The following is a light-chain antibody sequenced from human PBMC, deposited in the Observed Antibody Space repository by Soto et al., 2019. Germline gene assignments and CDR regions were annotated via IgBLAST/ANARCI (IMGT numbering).Light chain of an antibody. CDR3: QSYDSRLSGYV. Sequence: QSVLTQPPSVSEAPGQRVTISCTGSSSNIGAGYEAHWYQQVPGTAPKLLIYENNNRPSGVPDRFSGSKSGTSASLAITGLKAEDEAEYSCQSYDSRLSGYVFGTGTKLTVL. J-gene: IGLJ1*01. V-gene: IGLV1-40*01. CDR2: ENN. CDR1: SSNIGAGYE.